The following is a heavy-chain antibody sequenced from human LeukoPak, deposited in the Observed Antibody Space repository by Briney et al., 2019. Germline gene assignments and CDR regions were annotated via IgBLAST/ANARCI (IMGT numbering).Heavy chain of an antibody. CDR1: GYTFTSYD. CDR3: ARDGTIAAAGDDY. Sequence: ASVTVSCKASGYTFTSYDINWVRQAPGQGLEWMGWMNPNSGNTGYAQKFQGRVTMTTDTSTSTAYMELRSLRSDDTAVYYCARDGTIAAAGDDYWGQGTLVTVSS. D-gene: IGHD6-13*01. V-gene: IGHV1-8*01. CDR2: MNPNSGNT. J-gene: IGHJ4*02.